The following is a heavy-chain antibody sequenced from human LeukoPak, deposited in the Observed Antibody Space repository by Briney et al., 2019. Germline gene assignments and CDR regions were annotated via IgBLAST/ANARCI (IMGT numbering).Heavy chain of an antibody. CDR2: IYYSGST. V-gene: IGHV4-31*03. Sequence: PSQTLSLTCTVSGGSIGSGGYYWSWIRQHPGKGLEWIGYIYYSGSTYYNPSLKSRVTISVDTSKNQFSLKLSSVTAADTAVYYCARGKNPRFFGWFDPWGQGTLVTVSS. CDR1: GGSIGSGGYY. CDR3: ARGKNPRFFGWFDP. J-gene: IGHJ5*02. D-gene: IGHD3-3*01.